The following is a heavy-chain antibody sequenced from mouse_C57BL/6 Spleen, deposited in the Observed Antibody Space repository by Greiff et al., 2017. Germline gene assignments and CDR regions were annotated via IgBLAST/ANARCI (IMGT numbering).Heavy chain of an antibody. CDR3: ARQLRPPYAMDY. CDR2: IAPSDSYT. V-gene: IGHV1-59*01. J-gene: IGHJ4*01. D-gene: IGHD3-2*02. CDR1: GYTFTSYW. Sequence: VQLQQPGAELVRPGTSVKLSCKASGYTFTSYWMHWVKQRPGQGLEWIGVIAPSDSYTTYNQKFKGQATLTVDTSSSTAYMQLSSLTSEDSAVYYCARQLRPPYAMDYWGQGTSVTVSS.